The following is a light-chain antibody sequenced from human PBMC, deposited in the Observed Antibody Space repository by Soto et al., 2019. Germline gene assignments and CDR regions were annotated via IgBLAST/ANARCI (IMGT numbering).Light chain of an antibody. Sequence: ETVMTQSPGTLSVSLGERATLSCRASQSVSIHLAWYQQKPGQAPRLLIYDTSTRATGIPARFSGSGSGTEFTLTISSLQSEDFATYYCQQSYSTPITFGQGTRLEIK. CDR2: DTS. J-gene: IGKJ5*01. CDR3: QQSYSTPIT. V-gene: IGKV3-15*01. CDR1: QSVSIH.